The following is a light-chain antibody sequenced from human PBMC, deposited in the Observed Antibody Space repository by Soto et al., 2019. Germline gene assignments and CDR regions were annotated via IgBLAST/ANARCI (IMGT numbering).Light chain of an antibody. Sequence: EIVLTQSPGTLSLSPGERATLSCRASQSVSSSYLAWYQQKPGQAPRLLIHGASSRATGIPDRFSGSGSATDFTLTISRLEPEDFAVYYCQQYGSSPLFTFGPGTKVDIK. CDR2: GAS. CDR1: QSVSSSY. V-gene: IGKV3-20*01. CDR3: QQYGSSPLFT. J-gene: IGKJ3*01.